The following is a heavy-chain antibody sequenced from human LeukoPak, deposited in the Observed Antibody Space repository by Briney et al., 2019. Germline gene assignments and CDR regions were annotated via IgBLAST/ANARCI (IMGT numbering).Heavy chain of an antibody. J-gene: IGHJ4*02. CDR1: GFTFSSYG. CDR3: ARNAHGDYVRWVPDY. V-gene: IGHV3-30*03. CDR2: ISYDGRNK. Sequence: PGGSLRLSCAASGFTFSSYGMHWVRQAPGKGLEWVAVISYDGRNKYYADSVKGRFTISRDNSKNTLYLQMNSLRAEDTAVYYCARNAHGDYVRWVPDYWGQGTLVTVSS. D-gene: IGHD4-17*01.